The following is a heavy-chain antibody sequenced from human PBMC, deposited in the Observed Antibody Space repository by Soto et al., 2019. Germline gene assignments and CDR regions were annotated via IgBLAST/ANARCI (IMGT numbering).Heavy chain of an antibody. CDR3: ASLGTTVTLDY. CDR1: GGSISSSSYY. Sequence: SETLSLTCTVSGGSISSSSYYWGWIRQPPGKGLEWIGSIYYSGSTYYNPSLKSRVTISVDTSKNQFSLKLSSVTAADTAVYYCASLGTTVTLDYWGQGALVTVSS. V-gene: IGHV4-39*07. J-gene: IGHJ4*02. CDR2: IYYSGST. D-gene: IGHD4-4*01.